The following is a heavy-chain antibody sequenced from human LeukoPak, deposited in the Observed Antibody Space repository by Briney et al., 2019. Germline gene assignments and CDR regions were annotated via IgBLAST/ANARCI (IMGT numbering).Heavy chain of an antibody. D-gene: IGHD1-1*01. CDR1: GGSFGTYY. J-gene: IGHJ4*02. Sequence: PSETLSLTCAVYGGSFGTYYWSWIRQPPGKGLEWIGEINHSGSTNYNPSLKSRVTISVDTSKNQFSLKLSSVTAADTAVYYCGRSKIQLPKGLIDYWGQGTLVTVSS. CDR2: INHSGST. CDR3: GRSKIQLPKGLIDY. V-gene: IGHV4-34*01.